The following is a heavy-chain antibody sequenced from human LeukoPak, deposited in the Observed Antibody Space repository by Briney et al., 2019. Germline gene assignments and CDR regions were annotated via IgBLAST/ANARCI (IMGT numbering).Heavy chain of an antibody. Sequence: GGSLRLSCAASGFTFSSYSMNWVRQAPGKGLEWVSSISSSSSYIYYADSVKGRFTISRDNAKNSLYLQMNSLRAEDTAVYYCARGFYDFWSGPLWLRMKYYYYYMDVWGKGTTVTVSS. V-gene: IGHV3-21*01. CDR2: ISSSSSYI. CDR1: GFTFSSYS. CDR3: ARGFYDFWSGPLWLRMKYYYYYMDV. J-gene: IGHJ6*03. D-gene: IGHD3-3*01.